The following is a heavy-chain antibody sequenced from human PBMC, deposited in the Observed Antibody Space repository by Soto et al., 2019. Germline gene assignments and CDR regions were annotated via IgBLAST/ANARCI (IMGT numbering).Heavy chain of an antibody. CDR1: GFTVSNTG. Sequence: QVQLVESGGGVVQPGRSLRLSCAASGFTVSNTGMHWVRQAPGKGLEWVAVIWYDGNTKYYADSVRGRFTNSRDTSMNTVYLQMSRPGAEGNGVYFCERDPCFSCGSIPYLDYWGQGTLVTVSS. D-gene: IGHD2-2*01. J-gene: IGHJ4*02. V-gene: IGHV3-33*01. CDR3: ERDPCFSCGSIPYLDY. CDR2: IWYDGNTK.